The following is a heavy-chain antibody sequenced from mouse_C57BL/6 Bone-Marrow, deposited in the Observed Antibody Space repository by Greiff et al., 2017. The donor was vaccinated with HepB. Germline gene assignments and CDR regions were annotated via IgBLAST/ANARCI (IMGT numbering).Heavy chain of an antibody. CDR1: GYAFTNYL. J-gene: IGHJ3*01. D-gene: IGHD2-4*01. CDR3: ATDYDGGDWFAY. Sequence: VQLVESGAELVRPGTSVKVSCKASGYAFTNYLLEWVKQRPGQGLEWIGVLNPGSGGTNYNEKFKGKATLTADKSSSTAYMQLSSLTSEDSAVYFCATDYDGGDWFAYWGQGTLVTVSA. V-gene: IGHV1-54*01. CDR2: LNPGSGGT.